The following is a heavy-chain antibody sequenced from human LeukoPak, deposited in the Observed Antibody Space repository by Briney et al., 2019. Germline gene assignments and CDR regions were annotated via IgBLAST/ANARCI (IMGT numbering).Heavy chain of an antibody. Sequence: GGSLRLSCAASGFTFSSHWMHWVRQAPGKGLVWVSRINGDGSNTTYADSVKGRFTISRDNAKNTLYPQMNSLRADDTAVYHCAKGGASSPYTYIDVWGKGTTVIVSS. J-gene: IGHJ6*04. CDR3: AKGGASSPYTYIDV. CDR1: GFTFSSHW. D-gene: IGHD6-6*01. V-gene: IGHV3-74*03. CDR2: INGDGSNT.